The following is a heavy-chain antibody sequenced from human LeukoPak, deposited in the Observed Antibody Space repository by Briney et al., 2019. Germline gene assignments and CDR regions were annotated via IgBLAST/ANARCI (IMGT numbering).Heavy chain of an antibody. J-gene: IGHJ4*02. CDR3: ARHGYYDFWSGYFDY. V-gene: IGHV4-59*01. D-gene: IGHD3-3*01. CDR1: GGSISSYY. Sequence: SETLSLTCNVSGGSISSYYWNWIRQPPGKGLEWIGYIYYSGRIDYNPSLKSRVNILIDTSKNQFSLKLHSVTAADTAVYYCARHGYYDFWSGYFDYWGLGTLVTVSS. CDR2: IYYSGRI.